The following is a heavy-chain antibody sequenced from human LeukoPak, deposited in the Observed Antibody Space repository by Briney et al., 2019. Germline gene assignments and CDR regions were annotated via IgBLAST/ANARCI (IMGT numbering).Heavy chain of an antibody. Sequence: ASVKVSCKTSGYTFTGYYVHWVRQAPGQGLEWMGRINPNSGDTNYAQKFQGRVTMTRDMSISTAYMELSRLRSDDTAVYYCARDYCGGDCFPDSWGQGTLVTVSS. CDR3: ARDYCGGDCFPDS. CDR1: GYTFTGYY. J-gene: IGHJ4*02. CDR2: INPNSGDT. D-gene: IGHD2-21*02. V-gene: IGHV1-2*06.